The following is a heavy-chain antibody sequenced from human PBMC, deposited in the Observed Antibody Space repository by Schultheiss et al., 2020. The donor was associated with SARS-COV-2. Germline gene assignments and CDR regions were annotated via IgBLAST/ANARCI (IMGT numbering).Heavy chain of an antibody. J-gene: IGHJ4*02. V-gene: IGHV3-NL1*01. CDR2: IDPDGSTI. Sequence: GGSLRLSCAASGFTFSSYGMHWVRQAPGKGLEWVSRIDPDGSTIDYADAVKGRFAISRGNAKNTLYLQMNSLRAEDTAVYYCARPWASWGQGTLVTVSS. CDR1: GFTFSSYG. CDR3: ARPWAS.